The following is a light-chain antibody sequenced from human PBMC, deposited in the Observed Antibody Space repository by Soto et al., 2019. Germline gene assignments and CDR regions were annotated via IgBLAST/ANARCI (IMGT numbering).Light chain of an antibody. J-gene: IGKJ4*01. CDR1: QSVNIY. CDR2: GAS. Sequence: EIVMTQSPATLSVSPGERATLSCRASQSVNIYLAWYQQKPGQAPRLLIFGASSRATGIPARFSGSGSGTEFNLTISSQQSEDFAVYFCQQYDDWLLLTFGGGTKVEIK. V-gene: IGKV3D-15*01. CDR3: QQYDDWLLLT.